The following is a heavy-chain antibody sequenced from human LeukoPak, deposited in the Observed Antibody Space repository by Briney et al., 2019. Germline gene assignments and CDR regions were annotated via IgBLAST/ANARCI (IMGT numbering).Heavy chain of an antibody. D-gene: IGHD2-2*01. V-gene: IGHV3-48*04. CDR3: ARGRYCSSISCYCFDI. CDR1: GFTFSSYD. Sequence: GGSLRLSCAASGFTFSSYDMNWVRQAPGRGLEWVSYISSSSSTIYYADSVKGRFTISRDNAKNSLYLQMNSLRVEDTAVYYCARGRYCSSISCYCFDIWGQGTMVTVSS. CDR2: ISSSSSTI. J-gene: IGHJ3*02.